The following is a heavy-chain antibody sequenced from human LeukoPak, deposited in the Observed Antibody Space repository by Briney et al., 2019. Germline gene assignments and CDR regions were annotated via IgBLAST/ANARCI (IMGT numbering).Heavy chain of an antibody. CDR3: ARTEISRGYFDY. V-gene: IGHV1-69*01. CDR1: GGTFSSYA. CDR2: IIPIFGTA. D-gene: IGHD2/OR15-2a*01. J-gene: IGHJ4*02. Sequence: ASVKVSCKASGGTFSSYAISWVRRAPGQGLEWMGGIIPIFGTANYAQKFQGRVTITADESTSTAYMELSSLRSEDTAVYYCARTEISRGYFDYWGQGTLVTVSS.